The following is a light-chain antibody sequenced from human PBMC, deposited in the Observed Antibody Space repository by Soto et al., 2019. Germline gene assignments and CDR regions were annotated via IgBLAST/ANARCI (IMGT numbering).Light chain of an antibody. J-gene: IGKJ1*01. CDR3: QQYGSSPPRT. CDR2: GAS. V-gene: IGKV3-20*01. Sequence: EIVLTQSPGTLSLSPGERATLSCRASQSVNRNYLAWYQQKPGQAPRLLIYGASSRATGIPDRFSGSGSGTDSTLTISRLEPEDFAVYYCQQYGSSPPRTFGQGTKVEIK. CDR1: QSVNRNY.